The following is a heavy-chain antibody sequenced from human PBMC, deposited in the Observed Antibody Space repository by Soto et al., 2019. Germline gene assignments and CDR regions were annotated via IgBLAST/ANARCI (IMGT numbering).Heavy chain of an antibody. V-gene: IGHV1-69*06. D-gene: IGHD3-3*01. J-gene: IGHJ4*02. CDR3: NRGGEYDFWSVDL. Sequence: QERLVQSGAEVRKPGSSVKVSCKVTGGTSTRYAINWLRQAPGQGLGWMGGIVPMFGTSKSAQKFQGRVTITADTSTNIAYMELRSLSSEDTGVYYCNRGGEYDFWSVDLWGQGTLVSVSS. CDR1: GGTSTRYA. CDR2: IVPMFGTS.